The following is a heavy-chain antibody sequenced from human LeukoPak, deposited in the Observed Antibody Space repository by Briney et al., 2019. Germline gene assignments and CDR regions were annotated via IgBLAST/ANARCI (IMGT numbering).Heavy chain of an antibody. CDR3: AKAYGSGSYPTPFDY. V-gene: IGHV3-48*04. J-gene: IGHJ4*02. CDR2: ISSSSSTI. CDR1: GFTFSSYS. Sequence: PGGSLRLSCAASGFTFSSYSMNWVRQTPGKGLEWVSYISSSSSTIYYADSVKGRFTISRDNAKNSLYLQMNSLRVEDTAVYYCAKAYGSGSYPTPFDYWGQGTLVTVSS. D-gene: IGHD3-10*01.